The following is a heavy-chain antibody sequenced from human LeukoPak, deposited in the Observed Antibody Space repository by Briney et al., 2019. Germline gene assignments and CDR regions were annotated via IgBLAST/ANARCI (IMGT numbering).Heavy chain of an antibody. V-gene: IGHV1-69*06. CDR1: GGTFSSYA. CDR3: ARDGLYDTPPV. CDR2: IIPIFGTA. J-gene: IGHJ6*04. D-gene: IGHD3-9*01. Sequence: AASVKVSCKASGGTFSSYAISWVRQAPGQGLEWMGGIIPIFGTANYAQKFQGRVTITADKSTSTAYMELSSLRSGNTAVYYCARDGLYDTPPVWGKGTTVTVSS.